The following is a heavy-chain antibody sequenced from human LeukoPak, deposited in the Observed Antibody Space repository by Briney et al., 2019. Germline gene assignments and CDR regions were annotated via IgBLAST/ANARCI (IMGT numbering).Heavy chain of an antibody. CDR2: IYYSGST. CDR3: TATMVRGVPQYYYYMDV. CDR1: GGSISSGDYY. V-gene: IGHV4-30-4*08. D-gene: IGHD3-10*01. Sequence: PSQTLSLTCTVSGGSISSGDYYWSSIRQPPGKGLEWIGYIYYSGSTYYNPSLKSRVTISVDTSKSQFSLKLSSVTAADTAVYYCTATMVRGVPQYYYYMDVWRKGTTVTVSS. J-gene: IGHJ6*03.